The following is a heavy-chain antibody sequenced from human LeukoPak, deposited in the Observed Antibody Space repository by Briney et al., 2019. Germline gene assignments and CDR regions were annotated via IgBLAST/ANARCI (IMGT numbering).Heavy chain of an antibody. D-gene: IGHD2-15*01. J-gene: IGHJ4*02. Sequence: GASVKVSCKVSGYXLTELSMHWVRQAPGKGLEWMGGFDPEDGETIYAQKFQGRVTMTEDTSTDTAYMELSSLRSEDTAVYYCATLYCSGGSCYYSLDYWGQGTLVTVSS. V-gene: IGHV1-24*01. CDR1: GYXLTELS. CDR3: ATLYCSGGSCYYSLDY. CDR2: FDPEDGET.